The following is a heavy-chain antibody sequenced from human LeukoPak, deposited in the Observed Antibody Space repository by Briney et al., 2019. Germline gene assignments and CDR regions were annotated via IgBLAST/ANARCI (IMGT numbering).Heavy chain of an antibody. CDR1: GYTFTSYY. D-gene: IGHD1-26*01. CDR2: INPNSGGT. J-gene: IGHJ4*02. V-gene: IGHV1-2*02. Sequence: ASVKVSCKASGYTFTSYYMHWVRHAPGQGLDWMGWINPNSGGTNYAQKLQGRVTMTRDTSISTAYMELSRLRSDDTAVYYCARARGGSYYNYWGQGTLVTVSS. CDR3: ARARGGSYYNY.